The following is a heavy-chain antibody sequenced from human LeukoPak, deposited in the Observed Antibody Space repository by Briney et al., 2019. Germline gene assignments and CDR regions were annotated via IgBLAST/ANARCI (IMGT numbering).Heavy chain of an antibody. D-gene: IGHD3-16*01. CDR2: IYTSGST. J-gene: IGHJ4*02. Sequence: SETRSLTCTVSGGAISSDTYYWSWIRQPAGKGLEWIGRIYTSGSTNYNPSLKSRVTISLDTSKNQFSLKLSSVTAADTAVYYCARELGIWGQGTLVTVSS. CDR3: ARELGI. V-gene: IGHV4-61*02. CDR1: GGAISSDTYY.